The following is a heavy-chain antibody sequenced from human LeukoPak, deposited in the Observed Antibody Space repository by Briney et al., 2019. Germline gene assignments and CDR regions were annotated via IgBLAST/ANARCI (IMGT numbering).Heavy chain of an antibody. CDR3: AREWELRGYYYYMDV. Sequence: SETLSLTCTVSGGSISSYYWSWIRQPAGKGLEWIGRIYTSGSTNYNPSLKSRVTISVDTSKNQFSLKLSSVTAADTAVYYCAREWELRGYYYYMDVWGKGTTVTISS. V-gene: IGHV4-4*07. CDR2: IYTSGST. D-gene: IGHD1-26*01. CDR1: GGSISSYY. J-gene: IGHJ6*03.